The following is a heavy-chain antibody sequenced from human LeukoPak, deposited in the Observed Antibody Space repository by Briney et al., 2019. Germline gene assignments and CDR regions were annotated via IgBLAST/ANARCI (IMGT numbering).Heavy chain of an antibody. CDR3: ARVLRYFDWLPDYFDY. J-gene: IGHJ4*02. Sequence: GESLKISCKGSGYSFTSYWIGWVRQMPGKGLEWMGIIYPGDSDTRYSPSFQGQVTISADKSISTAYLQWSSLKASDTAMYYCARVLRYFDWLPDYFDYWGQGTLVTVSS. V-gene: IGHV5-51*01. D-gene: IGHD3-9*01. CDR1: GYSFTSYW. CDR2: IYPGDSDT.